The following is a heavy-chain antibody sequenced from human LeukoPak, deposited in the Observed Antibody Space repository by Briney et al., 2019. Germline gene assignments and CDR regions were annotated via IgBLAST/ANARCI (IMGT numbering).Heavy chain of an antibody. CDR1: GFTLSSNY. J-gene: IGHJ4*02. Sequence: GGSLRLSCAASGFTLSSNYMSWVRQAPGKGLEWVSVIYSGGSTYYADSVKGRFTISRDNSKNTLYLQMNSLRVEDTAVYHCTRTPSSGWYYFDYWGQGTLVTVSS. D-gene: IGHD6-19*01. CDR3: TRTPSSGWYYFDY. CDR2: IYSGGST. V-gene: IGHV3-53*01.